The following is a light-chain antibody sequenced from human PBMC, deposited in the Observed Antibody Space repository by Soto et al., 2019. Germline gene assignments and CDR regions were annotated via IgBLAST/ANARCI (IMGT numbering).Light chain of an antibody. J-gene: IGLJ1*01. V-gene: IGLV2-14*01. CDR3: SSYAMKRTDV. Sequence: QSALTRPASVSGSPGQSITISCTGTSSDVGGYNYVSWYQQNPGKAPKLMIYEVSNRPSGVSNRFTGSKCGNMASLTISGLQVEDEEDYYCSSYAMKRTDVFGTGPNVTVL. CDR2: EVS. CDR1: SSDVGGYNY.